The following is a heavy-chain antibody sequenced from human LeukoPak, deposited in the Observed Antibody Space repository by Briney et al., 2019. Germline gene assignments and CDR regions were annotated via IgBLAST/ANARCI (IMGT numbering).Heavy chain of an antibody. V-gene: IGHV3-15*01. D-gene: IGHD3-10*01. CDR3: PRRRKDGG. J-gene: IGHJ4*02. CDR1: GFTFSDAW. Sequence: GGSLRLSCVGSGFTFSDAWMSWVRQAPGKGLEWVGRIKSKSDGGTIDYAAPVKGRFTISRDDSRNTLYLQMNSLKTEDTAVYYCPRRRKDGGWGQGPLVTVSP. CDR2: IKSKSDGGTI.